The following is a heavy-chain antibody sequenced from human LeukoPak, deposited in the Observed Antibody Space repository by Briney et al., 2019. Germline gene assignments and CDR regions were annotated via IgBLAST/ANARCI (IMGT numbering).Heavy chain of an antibody. CDR2: ISSFSNFR. J-gene: IGHJ4*02. V-gene: IGHV3-11*03. Sequence: PGGSLRLSCAASGXTVSSNYMSWVRQAPGKGLEWVSHISSFSNFRSYADSVKGRFTISRDNAKNSLYLQVNSLRAEDTAVYYCARPTIAAAGNFEYWGQGTLVTVSS. CDR3: ARPTIAAAGNFEY. CDR1: GXTVSSNY. D-gene: IGHD6-13*01.